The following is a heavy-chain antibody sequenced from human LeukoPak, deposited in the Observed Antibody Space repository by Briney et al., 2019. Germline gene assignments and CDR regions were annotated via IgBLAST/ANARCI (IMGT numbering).Heavy chain of an antibody. CDR2: IRYDGSNK. CDR3: AKSSAYYDILTGYYGFDY. D-gene: IGHD3-9*01. V-gene: IGHV3-30*02. Sequence: GGSLRLSCAASGFTFSSYGMHWVRQAPGKGLEWVAFIRYDGSNKYYADSVKGRFTISRDNSKNTLYLQMNSLRAEDTAVYYCAKSSAYYDILTGYYGFDYWGQGTLVTVSS. J-gene: IGHJ4*02. CDR1: GFTFSSYG.